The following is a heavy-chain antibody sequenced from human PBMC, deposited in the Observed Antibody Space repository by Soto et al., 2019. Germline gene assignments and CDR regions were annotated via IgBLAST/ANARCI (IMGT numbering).Heavy chain of an antibody. V-gene: IGHV4-31*03. J-gene: IGHJ3*02. CDR1: GGSISSGIYY. Sequence: PSETLSLTCTVSGGSISSGIYYWNWIRQLPGKGLEWIGYIYYTGSTYYNPSLESRVTISVDTSKNQFSLRLSSVTAADTAVYYCARDLYSSHVHHQDFDIWGQGTMVTVSS. CDR2: IYYTGST. CDR3: ARDLYSSHVHHQDFDI. D-gene: IGHD4-4*01.